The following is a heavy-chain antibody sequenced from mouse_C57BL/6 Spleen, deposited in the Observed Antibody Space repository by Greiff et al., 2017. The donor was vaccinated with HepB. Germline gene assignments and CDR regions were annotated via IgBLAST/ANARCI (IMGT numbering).Heavy chain of an antibody. D-gene: IGHD2-2*01. CDR2: INPGSGGT. CDR1: GYAFTNYL. V-gene: IGHV1-54*01. J-gene: IGHJ3*01. CDR3: AGGGYDDAWVAY. Sequence: VQLQQSGAELVRPGTSVKVSCKASGYAFTNYLIEWVKQRPGQGLEWIGVINPGSGGTNYNEKFKGKATLTADKSSSTAYMQLSSRTSEDSAVYFWAGGGYDDAWVAYWGQGTLVTVSA.